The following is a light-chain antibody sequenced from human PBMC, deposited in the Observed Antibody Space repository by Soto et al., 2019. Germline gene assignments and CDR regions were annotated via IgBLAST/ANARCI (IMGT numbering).Light chain of an antibody. CDR1: QSVSSN. J-gene: IGKJ1*01. Sequence: EILMTQYPATLSVSPGERATLSWRASQSVSSNLAWYQQKPGQTPRLLMYGASTRATGIPARFSGSGSATEFTLPISSLQPADFAAYYCQQYNTWPPCTFGQGTKVDIK. V-gene: IGKV3-15*01. CDR2: GAS. CDR3: QQYNTWPPCT.